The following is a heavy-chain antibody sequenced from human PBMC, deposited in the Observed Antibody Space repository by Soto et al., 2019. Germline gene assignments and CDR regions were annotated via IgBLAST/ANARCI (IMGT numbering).Heavy chain of an antibody. J-gene: IGHJ4*02. CDR2: ISPKSGGT. D-gene: IGHD1-7*01. V-gene: IGHV1-2*02. Sequence: QVQLVQSGAEVKECGASVKVSCKASGYTFTGYYIHWVRQAPGQGFEWVGEISPKSGGTRYAQKFQGRVTMTKDKSITTVYKELSNLSPDDTAVYYCGRGRSGELVVFYWGQGTLVTVHS. CDR3: GRGRSGELVVFY. CDR1: GYTFTGYY.